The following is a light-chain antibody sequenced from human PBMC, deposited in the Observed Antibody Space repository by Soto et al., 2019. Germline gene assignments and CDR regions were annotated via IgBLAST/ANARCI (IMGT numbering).Light chain of an antibody. CDR2: GAS. J-gene: IGKJ2*01. CDR1: QSVSTN. V-gene: IGKV3-15*01. CDR3: LQYNNWPPYT. Sequence: EIVMTQSPATLSVSPGERATLSCRASQSVSTNLAWYQQKPGQAPRLLIYGASARATGIPARFSGRGSGTEFTHTISSLQSEDFAVYYCLQYNNWPPYTFGQGTRLEI.